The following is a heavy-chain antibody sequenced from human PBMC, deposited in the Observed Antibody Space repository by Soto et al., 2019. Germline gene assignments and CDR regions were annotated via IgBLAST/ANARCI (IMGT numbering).Heavy chain of an antibody. V-gene: IGHV1-69*13. Sequence: ASVKVSCKASGGTFSSYTISWVRQAPGQGLEWMGGIIPIFGTTNYAQNLQGRVTITADESTSTAYMELSSLRSEDTAVYYCARAPRQALYDAGGYCSGGSCYSDTQYNYGMDVWGQGPPVTV. D-gene: IGHD2-15*01. CDR1: GGTFSSYT. J-gene: IGHJ6*02. CDR2: IIPIFGTT. CDR3: ARAPRQALYDAGGYCSGGSCYSDTQYNYGMDV.